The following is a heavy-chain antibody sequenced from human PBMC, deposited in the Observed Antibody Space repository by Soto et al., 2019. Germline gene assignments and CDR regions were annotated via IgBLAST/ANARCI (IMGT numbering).Heavy chain of an antibody. CDR3: AKATANGRGAFDI. V-gene: IGHV3-23*01. CDR2: ILVDGRT. J-gene: IGHJ3*02. CDR1: GFICRIYD. Sequence: WGSLRLSCAASGFICRIYDMVWVGQAPGKGLEWVSTILVDGRTFYVDSVKGRFTISRDSSQNTVYLQMNSLTAGDTALYYCAKATANGRGAFDICGQGTMVTVSS. D-gene: IGHD1-1*01.